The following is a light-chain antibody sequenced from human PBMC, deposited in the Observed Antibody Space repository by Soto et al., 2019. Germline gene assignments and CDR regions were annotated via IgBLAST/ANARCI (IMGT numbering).Light chain of an antibody. Sequence: QSVLTQPRSVSGAPGQRVTIYCTGSSSNIGGAYDVHWYQQLPGTAPKLLIYADKYRPSGVPDRFSGSKSGSSASLAITGLQAEDEADYYCQSYDSSLNGYVFGTGTKLTVL. V-gene: IGLV1-40*01. CDR2: ADK. CDR1: SSNIGGAYD. CDR3: QSYDSSLNGYV. J-gene: IGLJ1*01.